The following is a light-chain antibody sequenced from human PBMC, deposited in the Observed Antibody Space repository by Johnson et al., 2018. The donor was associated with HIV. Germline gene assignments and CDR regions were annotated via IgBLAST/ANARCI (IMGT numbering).Light chain of an antibody. CDR3: GTWDSSLSAYV. Sequence: QSALTQPPSVSAAPGQKVTISCSGSSSNIGRNYVSWYQHLPGAAPKLLIYDNNKRPSGIPDRFSGSKSGTSATLGITGLQTGDEADYYCGTWDSSLSAYVFGTGTKVTVL. CDR1: SSNIGRNY. J-gene: IGLJ1*01. CDR2: DNN. V-gene: IGLV1-51*01.